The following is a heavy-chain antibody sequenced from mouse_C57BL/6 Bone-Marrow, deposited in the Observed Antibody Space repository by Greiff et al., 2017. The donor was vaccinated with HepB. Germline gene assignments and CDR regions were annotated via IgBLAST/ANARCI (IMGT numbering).Heavy chain of an antibody. CDR2: IYPRSGNT. CDR3: ARSGDYSRFAD. J-gene: IGHJ3*01. D-gene: IGHD2-12*01. Sequence: VQLQQSGAELARPGASVKLSCKASGYTFTSYGISWVKQSTGQGLEWIGEIYPRSGNTYYNEKFKGKATLTADKSSSTAYMGLRSLTSEDSAVEFCARSGDYSRFADWGQGTLVTVSA. CDR1: GYTFTSYG. V-gene: IGHV1-81*01.